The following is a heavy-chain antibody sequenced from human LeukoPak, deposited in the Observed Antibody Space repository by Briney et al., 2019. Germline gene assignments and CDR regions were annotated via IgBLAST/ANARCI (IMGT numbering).Heavy chain of an antibody. D-gene: IGHD3-10*01. CDR2: IYYSGST. V-gene: IGHV4-31*03. CDR3: ARDRGMESDAFDI. J-gene: IGHJ3*02. CDR1: GGSISSGGYY. Sequence: SETLSLTCTVSGGSISSGGYYWSWIRQHPGKGLEWIGYIYYSGSTYYNPSLKSRVTISVDTSKNQFSLKLSSVTAADTAVYYCARDRGMESDAFDIWGQGTMVTVSS.